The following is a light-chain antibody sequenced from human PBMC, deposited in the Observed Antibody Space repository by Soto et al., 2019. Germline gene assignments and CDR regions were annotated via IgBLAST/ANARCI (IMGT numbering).Light chain of an antibody. V-gene: IGKV1-5*03. CDR3: QQYNRPWT. Sequence: DIQMTQSPSTLSASVGDRVTITWRASQSISSWLAWYQQKPGKAPKLLIYKASSLESGVPSRFSGSGSGTEFTLTISSLQPDDFATYYCQQYNRPWTFGQGTKVDIK. J-gene: IGKJ1*01. CDR1: QSISSW. CDR2: KAS.